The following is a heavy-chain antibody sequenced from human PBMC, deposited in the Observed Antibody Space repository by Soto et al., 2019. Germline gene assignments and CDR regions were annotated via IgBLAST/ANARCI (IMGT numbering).Heavy chain of an antibody. CDR1: VGTFSSYA. CDR2: IIPIFGTA. Sequence: SVKVSCSSSVGTFSSYAISLVRQAPGQGLECMGGIIPIFGTANYAQKFQVRVTITADESTSTAYMELSSLRSEDTAVYYCAREAIWGQGTLVTVSS. CDR3: AREAI. J-gene: IGHJ4*02. V-gene: IGHV1-69*13.